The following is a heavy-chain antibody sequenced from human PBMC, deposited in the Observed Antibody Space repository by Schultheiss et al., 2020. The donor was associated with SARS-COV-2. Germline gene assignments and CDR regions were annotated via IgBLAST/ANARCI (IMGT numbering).Heavy chain of an antibody. CDR1: GFTVSSNY. CDR2: IRGSGDNT. J-gene: IGHJ4*02. CDR3: ARVPQEISVQGYFDY. D-gene: IGHD3-10*01. V-gene: IGHV3-23*01. Sequence: GGSLRLSCAASGFTVSSNYMSWVRQAPGKGLEWVSIIRGSGDNTYYAVSVKGRFTVSRDNSKNTLYLQINSLRAEDTAVYYCARVPQEISVQGYFDYWGQGTLVTVSS.